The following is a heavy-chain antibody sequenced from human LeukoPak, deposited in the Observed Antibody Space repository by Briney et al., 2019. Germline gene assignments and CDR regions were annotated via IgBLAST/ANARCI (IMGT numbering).Heavy chain of an antibody. D-gene: IGHD3-16*01. CDR1: GXSISSYY. CDR3: ARHLGEVYYFDY. J-gene: IGHJ4*02. V-gene: IGHV4-59*08. Sequence: SETLSLTCTVSGXSISSYYWSWIRQPPGKGLEWIGFIYYSGSTNHNPSLRSRVSISVDTSKTQFSLKLSSVTAADTAVYYCARHLGEVYYFDYWGQGTLVTVSS. CDR2: IYYSGST.